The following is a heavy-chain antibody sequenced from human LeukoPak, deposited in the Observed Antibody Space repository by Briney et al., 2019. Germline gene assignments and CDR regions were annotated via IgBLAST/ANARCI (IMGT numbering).Heavy chain of an antibody. J-gene: IGHJ4*02. CDR2: INDSGST. V-gene: IGHV4-39*07. Sequence: SETLSLTCTVSGGSISSSSYNWGWNRQPPGKELDWTVSINDSGSTYYNPAMKSRVTITVDANKKQYSLTLSLVTDADAAVYYCASIMITFGGVISELYYFDYWGQGTLVTVSS. D-gene: IGHD3-16*02. CDR3: ASIMITFGGVISELYYFDY. CDR1: GGSISSSSYN.